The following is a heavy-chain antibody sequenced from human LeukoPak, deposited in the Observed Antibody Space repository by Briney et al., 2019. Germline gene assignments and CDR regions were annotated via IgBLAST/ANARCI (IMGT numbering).Heavy chain of an antibody. Sequence: GGSLRLSCAASGFTFSDFAISWVRQAPGKGLEWVSAISGSGGSTSYADSVKGRCTISTDKSKNTRYLQMNSRRAEDTAVYHCVKRRATRICLDQWGQGTLVTVSS. J-gene: IGHJ4*02. CDR1: GFTFSDFA. CDR2: ISGSGGST. V-gene: IGHV3-23*01. D-gene: IGHD5-24*01. CDR3: VKRRATRICLDQ.